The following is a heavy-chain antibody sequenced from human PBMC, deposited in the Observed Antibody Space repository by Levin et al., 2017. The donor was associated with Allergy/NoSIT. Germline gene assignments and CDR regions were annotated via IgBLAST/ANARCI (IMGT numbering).Heavy chain of an antibody. V-gene: IGHV4-61*02. CDR1: GGSISSGSYY. CDR2: VYIGATT. D-gene: IGHD3-16*01. CDR3: ARERGFRGAFDS. J-gene: IGHJ3*01. Sequence: LRLSCTVSGGSISSGSYYWNWIRQPAGKGLEWIGRVYIGATTNYSPSLKSRVTISLDTSQNQFSLKLTSVSAADTAGYYCARERGFRGAFDSWGQGTMVTVSS.